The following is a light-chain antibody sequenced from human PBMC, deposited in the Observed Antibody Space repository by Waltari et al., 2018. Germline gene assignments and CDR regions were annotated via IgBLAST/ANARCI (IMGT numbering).Light chain of an antibody. CDR2: WAS. J-gene: IGKJ4*01. V-gene: IGKV4-1*01. CDR3: QQYFTSPSLT. CDR1: QSVLYTSNNKNY. Sequence: DIVMTQSPDTLTVSLGERATINCTTSQSVLYTSNNKNYLGWYQQKPGPPPKLLIYWASTRDSGVPDRFIGSGSGTDFTLTINSLQAEDVAVYYCQQYFTSPSLTFGGGTKVEI.